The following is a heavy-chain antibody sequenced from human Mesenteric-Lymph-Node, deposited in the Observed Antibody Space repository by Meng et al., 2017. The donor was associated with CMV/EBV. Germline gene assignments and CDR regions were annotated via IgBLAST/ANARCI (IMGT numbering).Heavy chain of an antibody. J-gene: IGHJ4*02. CDR1: GFSVWSNH. D-gene: IGHD7-27*01. Sequence: GESLKISCAASGFSVWSNHMSWVRQAPGQGLEWVSVISEVGSTFYADSVKGRFTISRDNSENTVYLQMNSLRAEDTAIYYCARGLTGRYPFDKWGQGTLVTVSS. CDR2: ISEVGST. V-gene: IGHV3-53*01. CDR3: ARGLTGRYPFDK.